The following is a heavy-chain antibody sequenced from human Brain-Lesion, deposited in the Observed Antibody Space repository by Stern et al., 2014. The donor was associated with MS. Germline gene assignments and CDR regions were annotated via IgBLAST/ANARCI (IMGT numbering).Heavy chain of an antibody. CDR1: GFPFSNYW. V-gene: IGHV3-74*01. Sequence: EVQLVESGGGLVQPGGSLRLSCGASGFPFSNYWMHWVRQAPGEGVVWVSRCNNDGRKTSYADSVKGRFTMSQDNAKNTLYLQMNSLRVEDTAIYYCARGERWFDSWGQGTLVTVSS. CDR3: ARGERWFDS. CDR2: CNNDGRKT. J-gene: IGHJ5*01.